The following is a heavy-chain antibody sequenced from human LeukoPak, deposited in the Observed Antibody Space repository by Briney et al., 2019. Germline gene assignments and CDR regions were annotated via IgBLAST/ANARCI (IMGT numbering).Heavy chain of an antibody. J-gene: IGHJ4*02. V-gene: IGHV4-34*01. CDR2: INHSGST. Sequence: SETLSLTCAVYGGSFSGYYWSWIRQPPGKGLEWIGEINHSGSTNYNPSLKSRVTISVDTSKNQFSLKLSSVTAADTAVYYCARGGYYDSSGYYSVLRYFDYWGQGTLVTVSS. D-gene: IGHD3-22*01. CDR1: GGSFSGYY. CDR3: ARGGYYDSSGYYSVLRYFDY.